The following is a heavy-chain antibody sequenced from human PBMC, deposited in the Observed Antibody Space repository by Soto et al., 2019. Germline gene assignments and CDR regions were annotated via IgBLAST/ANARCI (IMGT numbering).Heavy chain of an antibody. J-gene: IGHJ4*02. CDR1: GYRFSSYD. V-gene: IGHV1-8*01. CDR3: SRGSSGFDY. CDR2: MNPNNSNT. Sequence: ALVKVCCKAFGYRFSSYDINGLRQATGQGLEWMGWMNPNNSNTGYAQKFQGRVTMTRNSSISTAYMELSSLRSEDTAVCQCSRGSSGFDYWGQGTLVTVSS. D-gene: IGHD6-25*01.